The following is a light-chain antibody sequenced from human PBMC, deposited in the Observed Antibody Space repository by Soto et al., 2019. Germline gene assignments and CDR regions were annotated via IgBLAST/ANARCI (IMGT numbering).Light chain of an antibody. V-gene: IGKV1-39*01. CDR3: QQYNSYST. CDR2: AAS. Sequence: DIQMTQSPSSLSASVGDRVTITCRASQTISTYLNWYQQKPGKAPKVLIYAASNLQSGVPSRFSGSGSGTDFTLTISSLQPEDFATYYCQQYNSYSTFGQGTKVDIK. J-gene: IGKJ1*01. CDR1: QTISTY.